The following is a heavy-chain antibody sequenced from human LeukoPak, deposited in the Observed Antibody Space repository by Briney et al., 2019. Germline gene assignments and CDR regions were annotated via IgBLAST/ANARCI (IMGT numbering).Heavy chain of an antibody. CDR1: GGSISDTNW. J-gene: IGHJ4*02. V-gene: IGHV4-4*02. Sequence: SETLSLTCAVSGGSISDTNWWSWVRQPPGRGLEWIGEVYHSGTTNYNPSFKSRIAISVDKSQNQFSLKLTSVTAADTAVYYCASGYSYPSPFDNWGQGTLVTVSS. CDR2: VYHSGTT. D-gene: IGHD5-18*01. CDR3: ASGYSYPSPFDN.